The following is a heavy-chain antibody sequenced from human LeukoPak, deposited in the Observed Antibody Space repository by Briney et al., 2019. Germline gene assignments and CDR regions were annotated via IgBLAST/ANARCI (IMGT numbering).Heavy chain of an antibody. J-gene: IGHJ6*02. CDR2: IYYSGST. CDR3: ARFEAVDQYGMDV. D-gene: IGHD6-19*01. V-gene: IGHV4-30-4*01. CDR1: GGSISSGDYY. Sequence: SETLSLTCTVSGGSISSGDYYWSWIRQPPGKGLEWIGYIYYSGSTYYNPSLKSRVTISVDTSKNQFSLKLSSVTAADTAVYYCARFEAVDQYGMDVWGQGTTVTVSS.